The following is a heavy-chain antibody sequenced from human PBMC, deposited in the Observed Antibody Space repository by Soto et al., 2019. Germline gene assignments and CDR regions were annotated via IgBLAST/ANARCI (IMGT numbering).Heavy chain of an antibody. CDR1: GYTFPSYG. V-gene: IGHV1-24*01. CDR2: FDPEDGET. J-gene: IGHJ5*02. D-gene: IGHD2-2*01. Sequence: ASVKVSCKASGYTFPSYGISWVRQAPGQGLEWMGGFDPEDGETIYAQKFQGRVTMTEDTSTDTAYMELSSLRSEDTAVYYCATSLGVPAAMPFDWFDPWGQGTLVTVSS. CDR3: ATSLGVPAAMPFDWFDP.